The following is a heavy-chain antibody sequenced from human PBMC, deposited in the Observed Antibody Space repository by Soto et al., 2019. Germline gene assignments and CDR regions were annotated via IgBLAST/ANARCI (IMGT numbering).Heavy chain of an antibody. CDR2: IYHSGST. Sequence: SETLSLTCAVSGGSISSGGYSWSWIRQPPGKGLEWIGYIYHSGSTYYNPSLKSRVTISVDRSKNQFSLKLSSVTAADTAVYYCARASSGPGKRNSWFDPWGQGTLVTVSS. D-gene: IGHD3-22*01. J-gene: IGHJ5*02. CDR1: GGSISSGGYS. V-gene: IGHV4-30-2*01. CDR3: ARASSGPGKRNSWFDP.